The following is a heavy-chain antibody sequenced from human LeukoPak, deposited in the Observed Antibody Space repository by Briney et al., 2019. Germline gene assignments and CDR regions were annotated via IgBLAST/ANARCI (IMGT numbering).Heavy chain of an antibody. J-gene: IGHJ6*04. Sequence: SVKVSCKASGRTFSSYAISWVRQAPGQGLEWMGGIIPIFGTANYAQKFQGRVTITADESTSTAYMELSSLRSEDTAVYYCARGSTGYCSSTSCYGLGTYGMDVWGKGTTVTVSS. CDR2: IIPIFGTA. V-gene: IGHV1-69*13. D-gene: IGHD2-2*01. CDR3: ARGSTGYCSSTSCYGLGTYGMDV. CDR1: GRTFSSYA.